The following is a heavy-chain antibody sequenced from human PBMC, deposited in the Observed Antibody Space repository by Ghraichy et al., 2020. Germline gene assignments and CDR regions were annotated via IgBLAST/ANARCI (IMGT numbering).Heavy chain of an antibody. Sequence: ASVKVSCKASGYTFTSYAMNWVRQAPGQGLEWMGWINTNTGNPTYAQGFTGRFVFSLDTSVSTAYLQISSLKAEDTAVYYCARDGEYRSGYYYPGIRFDPWGQGTLVTVSS. D-gene: IGHD3-22*01. CDR3: ARDGEYRSGYYYPGIRFDP. CDR1: GYTFTSYA. J-gene: IGHJ5*02. V-gene: IGHV7-4-1*02. CDR2: INTNTGNP.